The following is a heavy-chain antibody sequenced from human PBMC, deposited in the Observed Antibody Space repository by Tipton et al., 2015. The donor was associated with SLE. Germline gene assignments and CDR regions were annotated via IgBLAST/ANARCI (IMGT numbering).Heavy chain of an antibody. V-gene: IGHV1-18*01. CDR3: AKRPGMLGYRWFDY. CDR1: GYTFTSYG. J-gene: IGHJ4*02. D-gene: IGHD2-8*01. Sequence: QSGAEVKKPGASVKVSCKASGYTFTSYGISWVRQAPGQGLEWMGWISAYNGNTNYAQKLQVRVTMTTDTSTSTAYMELRSLRSDRAAGYYCAKRPGMLGYRWFDYWGQGVLVTASS. CDR2: ISAYNGNT.